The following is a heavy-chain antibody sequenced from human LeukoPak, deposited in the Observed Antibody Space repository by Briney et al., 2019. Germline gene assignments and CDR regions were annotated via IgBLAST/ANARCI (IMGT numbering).Heavy chain of an antibody. J-gene: IGHJ4*02. CDR2: ISTSGDRT. V-gene: IGHV3-23*01. CDR3: ARSAVGTSCCTAVDY. D-gene: IGHD1-26*01. Sequence: GGSLRLSCAASGFTFSSYAMTWVRQAPGKGLEWVSGISTSGDRTYYADSVKGRFTISRDNSKNTLYLQMNSLRAEDTAEYYCARSAVGTSCCTAVDYWGQGTLVTVSS. CDR1: GFTFSSYA.